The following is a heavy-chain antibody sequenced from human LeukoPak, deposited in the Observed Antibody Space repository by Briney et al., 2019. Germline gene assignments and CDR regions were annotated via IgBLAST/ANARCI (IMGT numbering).Heavy chain of an antibody. CDR3: ARGFPSSSRWFDP. V-gene: IGHV4-34*01. CDR2: IDHSGSA. J-gene: IGHJ5*02. D-gene: IGHD6-6*01. CDR1: GGSISSYY. Sequence: SETLSLTCTVSGGSISSYYWSWIRLRPGKGLDWIGDIDHSGSAHYNPSLKSRVTISVDTSNKQFSLNLHSVTAADTAVYYCARGFPSSSRWFDPWGQGTLVTVSS.